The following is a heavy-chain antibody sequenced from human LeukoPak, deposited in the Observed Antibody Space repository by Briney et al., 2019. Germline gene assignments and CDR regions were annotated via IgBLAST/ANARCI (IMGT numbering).Heavy chain of an antibody. V-gene: IGHV3-11*04. CDR1: GFTFSDYY. CDR3: ARDSGSYYLGCDY. Sequence: SLRLSCAASGFTFSDYYMSWIRQAPGQGLEWVSYISSSSITIYYAGSVKGRFTISRDKAKNSLYLQRNSLRAEDTAVYYCARDSGSYYLGCDYWGQGTLVSVSS. CDR2: ISSSSITI. D-gene: IGHD1-26*01. J-gene: IGHJ4*02.